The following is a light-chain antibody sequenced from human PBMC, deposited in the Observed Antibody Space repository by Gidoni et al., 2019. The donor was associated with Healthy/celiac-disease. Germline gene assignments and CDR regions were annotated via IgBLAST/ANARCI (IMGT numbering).Light chain of an antibody. V-gene: IGKV3-15*01. J-gene: IGKJ4*01. CDR1: QSVSSN. CDR2: GAS. CDR3: QQYNNWPLT. Sequence: EIVMTQSPATLSVSPGERATISCSASQSVSSNLAWYQQKPGQAPRLLIYGASTRATGIPARFSGSGSGTEFTLTISSLQSEDFAVYYCQQYNNWPLTFGGXTKVEIK.